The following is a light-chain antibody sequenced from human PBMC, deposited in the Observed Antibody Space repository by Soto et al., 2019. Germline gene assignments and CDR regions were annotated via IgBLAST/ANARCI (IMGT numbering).Light chain of an antibody. J-gene: IGKJ2*01. Sequence: DIVMTQSPDSRAVSLGERATIHCKSSQSVLYSSNNKTYLAWYQQKPGQPPKLLIYWASTRESGVPDRFSGSGSGTDITLTISSLQAEDVAVYYCQQYYSTPYTFGQGTKLEIK. CDR1: QSVLYSSNNKTY. V-gene: IGKV4-1*01. CDR3: QQYYSTPYT. CDR2: WAS.